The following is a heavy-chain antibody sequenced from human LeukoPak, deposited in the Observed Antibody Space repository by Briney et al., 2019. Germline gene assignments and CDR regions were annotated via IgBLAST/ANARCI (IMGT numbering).Heavy chain of an antibody. CDR3: AREYSSSWYLDY. CDR1: GYTFTSYG. Sequence: ASVKVSCKASGYTFTSYGISWVRQAPGQGLEWMGWISAYNGNTNYAQKLRGRVTMTTDTSTSTAYMELRNLRSDDTAIYYCAREYSSSWYLDYWGQGTLVTVSS. D-gene: IGHD6-13*01. CDR2: ISAYNGNT. J-gene: IGHJ4*02. V-gene: IGHV1-18*01.